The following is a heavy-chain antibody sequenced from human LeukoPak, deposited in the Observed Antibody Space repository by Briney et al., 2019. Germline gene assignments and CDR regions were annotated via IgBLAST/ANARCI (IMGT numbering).Heavy chain of an antibody. CDR2: ISSNGGST. Sequence: GGSLRLSCAASGFTFSSYAMHWVRQAPGKGLEYVSAISSNGGSTYYANSVKGRFTISRDNAKNSLYLQMNSLRAEDTAVYYCARVFDWGSVSGIFDYWGQGTLVTVSS. V-gene: IGHV3-64*01. D-gene: IGHD3-9*01. CDR3: ARVFDWGSVSGIFDY. CDR1: GFTFSSYA. J-gene: IGHJ4*02.